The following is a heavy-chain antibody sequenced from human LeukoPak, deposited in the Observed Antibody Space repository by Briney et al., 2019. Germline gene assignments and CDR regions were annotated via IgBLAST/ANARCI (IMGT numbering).Heavy chain of an antibody. CDR2: IYHSGST. CDR1: GGSISSGGYS. Sequence: SQTLSLTCAVSGGSISSGGYSWSWIRQPPGKGLEWIGYIYHSGSTYYNPSLKSRVTISVDRSKNQFSLKLSSVTAAGTAVYYCARAPFDFWSGPDAFDIWGQGTMVTVSS. J-gene: IGHJ3*02. D-gene: IGHD3-3*01. V-gene: IGHV4-30-2*01. CDR3: ARAPFDFWSGPDAFDI.